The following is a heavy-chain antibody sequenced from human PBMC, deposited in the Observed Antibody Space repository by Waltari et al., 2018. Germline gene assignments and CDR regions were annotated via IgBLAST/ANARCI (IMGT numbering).Heavy chain of an antibody. CDR1: GGSVSGGGYY. D-gene: IGHD3-22*01. J-gene: IGHJ5*02. Sequence: QLRLQESGPGLVKPSETLSLICTVSGGSVSGGGYYWGWIRQSPGKGLEWIGSIYYSGSTHYNPTLESRVTISGDTTKNQFSLKVSSVTAADTAVYYCARHWKRSGYRFDPWGQGTLVTVSS. CDR2: IYYSGST. CDR3: ARHWKRSGYRFDP. V-gene: IGHV4-39*01.